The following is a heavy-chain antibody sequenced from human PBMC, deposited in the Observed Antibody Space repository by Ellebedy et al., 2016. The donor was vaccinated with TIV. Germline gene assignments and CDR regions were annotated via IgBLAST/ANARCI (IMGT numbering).Heavy chain of an antibody. CDR1: KFTVSYNY. Sequence: GESLKISYVASKFTVSYNYMNWVRQAPGKGPEWVSGIYTDDSTYYADSVKGRFTVSRDNSKNTLYLQMNSLRTEDTAVYYCARASFYDVDLSGWYFDLWGRGTLITVSS. D-gene: IGHD3-10*02. J-gene: IGHJ2*01. CDR2: IYTDDST. V-gene: IGHV3-66*01. CDR3: ARASFYDVDLSGWYFDL.